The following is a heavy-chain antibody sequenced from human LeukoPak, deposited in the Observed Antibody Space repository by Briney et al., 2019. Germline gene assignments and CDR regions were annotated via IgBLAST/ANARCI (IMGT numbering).Heavy chain of an antibody. V-gene: IGHV3-48*03. CDR3: AKDLDYYDSSGYRIFDY. CDR2: ISSSGSTI. J-gene: IGHJ4*02. CDR1: GFTFSSYE. Sequence: PGGSLRLSCAASGFTFSSYEMNWVRQAPGKGLEWVSYISSSGSTIYYADSVKGRFTISRDNAKNSLYLQMNSLRAEDTAVYYCAKDLDYYDSSGYRIFDYWGQGTLVTVSS. D-gene: IGHD3-22*01.